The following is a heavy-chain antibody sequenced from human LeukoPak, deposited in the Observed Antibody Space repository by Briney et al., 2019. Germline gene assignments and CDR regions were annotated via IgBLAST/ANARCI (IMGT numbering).Heavy chain of an antibody. Sequence: SETLSLTCTVSGGSISSYYWSWVRQPPGKGLEWIGYIYYSGSTNYNPSLKSRVTISVDTSKNQFSLKLSSVTAADTAVYYCASYHYDSSGYFPFDYWGQGTLVTVSS. V-gene: IGHV4-59*01. CDR3: ASYHYDSSGYFPFDY. J-gene: IGHJ4*02. CDR1: GGSISSYY. D-gene: IGHD3-22*01. CDR2: IYYSGST.